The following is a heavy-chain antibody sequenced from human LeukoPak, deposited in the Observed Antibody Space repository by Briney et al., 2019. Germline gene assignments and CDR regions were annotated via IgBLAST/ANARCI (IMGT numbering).Heavy chain of an antibody. D-gene: IGHD4/OR15-4a*01. Sequence: GGSLRLSCAASGFTVSNNYMNWVRQAPGKGXXXVSLIYSGGDTHYADSVKGRFTISRDSSKNTLYLQMNSLRAEDTAVYYCARDPPAVRTNTYAWGQGTLVTVSS. CDR1: GFTVSNNY. CDR3: ARDPPAVRTNTYA. J-gene: IGHJ5*02. CDR2: IYSGGDT. V-gene: IGHV3-66*01.